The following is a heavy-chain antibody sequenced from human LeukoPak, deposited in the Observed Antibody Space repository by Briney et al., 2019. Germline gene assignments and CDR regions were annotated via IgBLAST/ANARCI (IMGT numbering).Heavy chain of an antibody. CDR2: INPNSGGT. J-gene: IGHJ6*02. CDR1: GYTFTGHY. V-gene: IGHV1-2*02. Sequence: ASVKVSCKASGYTFTGHYMHWVRQAPAQGLEWMGWINPNSGGTNYAQKFQGRVTMTRDTSISTAYMELTRLRSADTAIYYCAREGVDIVATVYFYYYAMDVWGQGTTVTVSS. D-gene: IGHD5-12*01. CDR3: AREGVDIVATVYFYYYAMDV.